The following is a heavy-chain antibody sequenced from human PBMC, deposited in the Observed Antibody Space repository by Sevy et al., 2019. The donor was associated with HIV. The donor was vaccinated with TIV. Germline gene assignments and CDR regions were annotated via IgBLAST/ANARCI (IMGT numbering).Heavy chain of an antibody. CDR1: GFTFSSYA. D-gene: IGHD6-13*01. Sequence: GGSLRLSCAASGFTFSSYAMHWVRQAPGKGLEWVADRSFDGSNKYYADSVKGRFTISRDNSKNTLYLQMNSLRAEDTAVYYCARGSRAAAGDFDYWGQGTLVTVSS. CDR3: ARGSRAAAGDFDY. V-gene: IGHV3-30-3*01. CDR2: RSFDGSNK. J-gene: IGHJ4*02.